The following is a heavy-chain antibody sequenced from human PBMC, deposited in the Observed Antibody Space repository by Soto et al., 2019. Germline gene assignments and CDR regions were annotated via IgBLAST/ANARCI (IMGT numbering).Heavy chain of an antibody. J-gene: IGHJ4*02. D-gene: IGHD3-16*01. CDR1: GGCVSSGSYF. CDR3: AREKTGDLTFFDS. V-gene: IGHV4-61*01. CDR2: IYYTGNT. Sequence: CTVSGGCVSSGSYFWSWIRQPPGKGLEWLGYIYYTGNTNYNPSLKSRLTISVDSSKNQFSLKLSSVTATDTAVYYCAREKTGDLTFFDSWGQGTLVTVSS.